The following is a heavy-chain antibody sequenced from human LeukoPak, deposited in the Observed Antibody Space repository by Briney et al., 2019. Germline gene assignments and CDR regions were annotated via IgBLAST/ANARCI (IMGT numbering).Heavy chain of an antibody. V-gene: IGHV1-46*01. CDR2: INPSGGST. CDR3: ARDQGSSTRPDY. CDR1: GYTFTSYY. Sequence: GASVKVSCKASGYTFTSYYMHWVRQAPGQGREWMGIINPSGGSTSYAQKFQGRVAMTRDTSTSTVYMELSSLRSEDTAVYYCARDQGSSTRPDYWGQGTLVTVSS. D-gene: IGHD2-2*01. J-gene: IGHJ4*02.